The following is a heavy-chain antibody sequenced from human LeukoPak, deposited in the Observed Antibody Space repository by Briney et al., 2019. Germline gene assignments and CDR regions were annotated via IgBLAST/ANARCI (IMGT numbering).Heavy chain of an antibody. J-gene: IGHJ3*02. D-gene: IGHD1-26*01. CDR2: INPSGGST. V-gene: IGHV1-46*03. CDR3: ARDLPLGGSYDAFDI. Sequence: ASVKVSCKASGYTFTSYYMHWVRQAPGQGLEWMGIINPSGGSTSYAQKFQGRVTMTRDTSTSTVYMDLSSLRSEDTAVYYCARDLPLGGSYDAFDIWGQGTMVTVSS. CDR1: GYTFTSYY.